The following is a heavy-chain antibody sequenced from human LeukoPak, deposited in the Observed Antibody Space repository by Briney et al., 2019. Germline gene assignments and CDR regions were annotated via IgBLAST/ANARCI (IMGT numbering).Heavy chain of an antibody. CDR1: GYSFTGYY. V-gene: IGHV1-2*02. Sequence: GASVKVSCKTSGYSFTGYYMHLVRQAPGQGLEWMGWINPNTGVTNYAQKFQGRVTMTRDTSITTAYMDLSSLRSDDTAVYYCARDGIRGLHSGMDVWGQGTTVTVSS. CDR3: ARDGIRGLHSGMDV. D-gene: IGHD1-26*01. CDR2: INPNTGVT. J-gene: IGHJ6*02.